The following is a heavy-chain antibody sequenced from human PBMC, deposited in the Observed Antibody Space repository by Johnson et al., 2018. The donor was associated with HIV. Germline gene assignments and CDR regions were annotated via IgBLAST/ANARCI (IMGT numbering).Heavy chain of an antibody. V-gene: IGHV3-9*01. J-gene: IGHJ3*02. D-gene: IGHD1-1*01. CDR2: ISWNSGSI. CDR1: GFSFDDYA. CDR3: TTDPWWNGYHAFDI. Sequence: VQLVESGGGLVQPGRSLRLSCAASGFSFDDYAMHWVRQVAGKGLEWVSGISWNSGSIGYADSLKGRFTISRDNAKNSLYLQMNSLKTEDTAVYYCTTDPWWNGYHAFDIWGQGTMVTVSS.